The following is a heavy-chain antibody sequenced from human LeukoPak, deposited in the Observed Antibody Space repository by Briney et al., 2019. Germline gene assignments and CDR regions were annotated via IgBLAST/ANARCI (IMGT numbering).Heavy chain of an antibody. J-gene: IGHJ4*02. CDR3: GRGSVGFGELNY. V-gene: IGHV3-7*04. Sequence: PGGSLRLSCVASGFIFRNYWMSWVRQAPGKGLEWVANINHDGGDKNYVDSVKGRFTLSRDNSKNTLYLQMNSLRIEDTAVYYCGRGSVGFGELNYWGQGTLVTVSS. CDR2: INHDGGDK. D-gene: IGHD3-10*01. CDR1: GFIFRNYW.